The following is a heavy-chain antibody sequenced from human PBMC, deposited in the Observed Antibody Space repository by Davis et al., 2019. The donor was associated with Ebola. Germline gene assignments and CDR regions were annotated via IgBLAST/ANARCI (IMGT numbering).Heavy chain of an antibody. Sequence: MPSETLSLTCTVSGGSISSYYWSWIRQPPGKGLEWIGYIYYSGSTNYNPSLKSRVTISVDTSKNQFSLKLSSVTAADTAVYYCASIAARRVYYYYGMDVWGKGTTVTVSS. CDR2: IYYSGST. D-gene: IGHD6-6*01. CDR1: GGSISSYY. V-gene: IGHV4-59*12. CDR3: ASIAARRVYYYYGMDV. J-gene: IGHJ6*04.